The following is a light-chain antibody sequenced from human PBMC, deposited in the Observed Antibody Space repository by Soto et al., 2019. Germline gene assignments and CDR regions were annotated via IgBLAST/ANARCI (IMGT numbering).Light chain of an antibody. CDR1: PSVSSSY. CDR2: GTS. J-gene: IGKJ5*01. CDR3: QQYGSPPIT. Sequence: EIVLTQSPGTLSLSPGARATLSGRASPSVSSSYLAWYQQQPGQPPRLLMSGTSNRATGTPARFSGSGSGTDFTLTISSLEPEDFAVYYCQQYGSPPITFGQGTRLEIK. V-gene: IGKV3-20*01.